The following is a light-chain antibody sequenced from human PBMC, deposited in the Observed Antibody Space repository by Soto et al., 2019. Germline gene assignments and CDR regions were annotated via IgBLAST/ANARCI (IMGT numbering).Light chain of an antibody. J-gene: IGKJ1*01. CDR1: QSVSSTY. CDR2: DAS. V-gene: IGKV3D-15*01. Sequence: EIVRTPSLATLSVSPVEIATLSFTASQSVSSTYLAWYQHKPGQAPRLLIHDASHRAAGIPARFSGSGSGTEFTLTINSLQAEDCAVYYCQQYYNWPRTFGQGTKVDIK. CDR3: QQYYNWPRT.